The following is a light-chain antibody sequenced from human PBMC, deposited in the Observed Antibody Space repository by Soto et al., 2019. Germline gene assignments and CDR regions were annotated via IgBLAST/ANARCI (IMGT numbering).Light chain of an antibody. CDR1: QSVSSY. CDR3: QQYGSSPIT. CDR2: AAS. Sequence: EIVLTQSPATLSLSPGERATLSCRASQSVSSYLAWYQHRPGQALRLLMYAASTRATGIPDRFSGTGSGSGTDFTLTISRLEPEDFAVYYCQQYGSSPITFGQGTRLEI. V-gene: IGKV3-20*01. J-gene: IGKJ5*01.